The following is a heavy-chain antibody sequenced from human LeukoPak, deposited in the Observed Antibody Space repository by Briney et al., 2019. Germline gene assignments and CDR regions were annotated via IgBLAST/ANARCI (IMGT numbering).Heavy chain of an antibody. Sequence: GESLKISCKASGYNFTNYWIGWVRQMPGKGLEWMGIIYPGDSDTRYSPSFQGQVTISADKSISTAYLQWSSLKASDTAMYYCARTIYSGWYFGNQDFDYWGQGTLVTVSS. D-gene: IGHD6-19*01. CDR1: GYNFTNYW. J-gene: IGHJ4*02. CDR2: IYPGDSDT. V-gene: IGHV5-51*01. CDR3: ARTIYSGWYFGNQDFDY.